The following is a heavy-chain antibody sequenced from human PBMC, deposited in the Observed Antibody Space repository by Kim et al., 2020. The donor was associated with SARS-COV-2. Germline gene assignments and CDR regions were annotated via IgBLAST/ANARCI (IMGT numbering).Heavy chain of an antibody. D-gene: IGHD3-16*01. V-gene: IGHV3-15*01. CDR1: GFSGVTFSYAW. J-gene: IGHJ4*02. CDR2: ILSRGAGGTI. CDR3: AWQTRARGGYF. Sequence: GGSLRLSCAVSGFSGVTFSYAWMTWVRQAPGKGLEWVGRILSRGAGGTIDYAAPVNGRFTISRDDSKSTLYLQMNSLETEDTARDDCAWQTRARGGYFWGQRTPVTVSS.